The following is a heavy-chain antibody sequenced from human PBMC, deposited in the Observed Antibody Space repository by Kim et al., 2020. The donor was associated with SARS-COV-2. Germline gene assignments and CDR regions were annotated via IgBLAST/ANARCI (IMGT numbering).Heavy chain of an antibody. CDR3: ARDMFRVVIIGPGGY. CDR2: ISSKSSYI. D-gene: IGHD3-10*01. V-gene: IGHV3-21*01. CDR1: GFTFSSFS. J-gene: IGHJ4*02. Sequence: GGSLRLSCEASGFTFSSFSMNWVRQAPGKGLEWVSSISSKSSYIYYADSVKGRFTISRDNSKNSLYLQMNSLRAEDTAVYYCARDMFRVVIIGPGGYWGQGTLGTVSS.